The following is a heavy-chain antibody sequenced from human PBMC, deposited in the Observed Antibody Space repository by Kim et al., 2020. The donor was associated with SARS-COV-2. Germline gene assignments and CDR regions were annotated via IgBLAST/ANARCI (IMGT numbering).Heavy chain of an antibody. CDR3: AREAGGGSSSSDSFDP. J-gene: IGHJ5*02. Sequence: GGSLRLSCAASGFTFSRFTINWVRQAPGKGLEWVSSINSNGYYIYYADSMKGRFTISRDNAKNSLYLQMNNLRAEDTAVYYCAREAGGGSSSSDSFDPWGKGTL. D-gene: IGHD6-6*01. CDR2: INSNGYYI. V-gene: IGHV3-21*01. CDR1: GFTFSRFT.